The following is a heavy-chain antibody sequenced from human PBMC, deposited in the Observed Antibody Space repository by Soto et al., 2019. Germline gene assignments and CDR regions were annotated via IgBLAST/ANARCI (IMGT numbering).Heavy chain of an antibody. D-gene: IGHD3-10*01. CDR2: ISAYNGNI. Sequence: ASVKVSCKASGYTFTSYGISWVRQAPGQGLEWMGWISAYNGNINYAQKLQGRVTMTTDTSTSTAYMELRSLRSDDTAVYYCARPMVRGFGDDAFDIWGQGTMVTVSS. J-gene: IGHJ3*02. CDR3: ARPMVRGFGDDAFDI. V-gene: IGHV1-18*01. CDR1: GYTFTSYG.